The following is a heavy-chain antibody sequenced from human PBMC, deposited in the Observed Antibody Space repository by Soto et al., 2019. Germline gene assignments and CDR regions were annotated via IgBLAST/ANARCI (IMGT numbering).Heavy chain of an antibody. V-gene: IGHV3-33*01. J-gene: IGHJ6*02. Sequence: GGSLRLSCAASGFTFSSYGMHWVRQAPGKGLEWVAVIWYDGSNKYYADSVKGRFTISRDNSKNTLYLQMNSLRAEDTAVYYCARDQGRRDSYGYKYYYYYGMDVWGQGTTVTVSS. D-gene: IGHD5-18*01. CDR2: IWYDGSNK. CDR1: GFTFSSYG. CDR3: ARDQGRRDSYGYKYYYYYGMDV.